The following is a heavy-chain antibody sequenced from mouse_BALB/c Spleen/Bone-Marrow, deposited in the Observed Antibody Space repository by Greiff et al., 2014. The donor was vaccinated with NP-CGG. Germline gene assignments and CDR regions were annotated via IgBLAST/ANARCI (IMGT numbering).Heavy chain of an antibody. Sequence: EVQLVGSGGGLVQPGGSMKLSCVASGFTFSNYWMTWVRQSPEKGLEWVAEIRLKSNNYATHYAESVKGRFTISRDDSKSSVYLQMNDLRTEDTGIFYCTRVLRNFDYWGQGTTLTVSS. J-gene: IGHJ2*01. D-gene: IGHD1-1*01. CDR1: GFTFSNYW. V-gene: IGHV6-6*02. CDR2: IRLKSNNYAT. CDR3: TRVLRNFDY.